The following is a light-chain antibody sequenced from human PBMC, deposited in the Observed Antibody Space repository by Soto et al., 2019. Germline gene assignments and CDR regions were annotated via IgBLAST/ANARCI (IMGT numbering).Light chain of an antibody. V-gene: IGLV2-8*01. Sequence: QSALTQPPSASGSPGQSVTISCTGTSSDVGGYNYVSWYQQHPGKAPKLMIYEVSKRPSGVPDRFSGSKSGNTASLTVSGLQAEDEADYYCSSYAGSNNLVFGGATKLTLL. CDR3: SSYAGSNNLV. J-gene: IGLJ2*01. CDR2: EVS. CDR1: SSDVGGYNY.